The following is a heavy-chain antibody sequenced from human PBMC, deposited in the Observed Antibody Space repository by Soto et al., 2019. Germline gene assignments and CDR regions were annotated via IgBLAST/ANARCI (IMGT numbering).Heavy chain of an antibody. J-gene: IGHJ3*02. D-gene: IGHD3-9*01. CDR2: ISYSGNI. CDR1: GGSITSGDYY. CDR3: ARTYYDILAGYYDAFDI. V-gene: IGHV4-30-4*01. Sequence: QVQLQESGPGLVKPSQTLSLTCTVSGGSITSGDYYWGWIRQPPGKGLEWIGYISYSGNIHYNPSLKSRVSISVDTSKNQFSLRLSSVTAADTAVYYCARTYYDILAGYYDAFDIWGQGKMVTVSS.